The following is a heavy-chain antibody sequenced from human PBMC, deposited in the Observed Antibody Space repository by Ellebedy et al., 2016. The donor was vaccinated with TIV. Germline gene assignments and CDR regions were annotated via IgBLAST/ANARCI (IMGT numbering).Heavy chain of an antibody. Sequence: GESLKISXAASGFTFSSYAMHWVRQAPGKGLEWVAVISYDGSNKYYADSVKGRFTISRDNSKNTLYLQMNSLRAEDTAVYYCAKGVEYSSSSPFDYWGQGTLVTVSS. J-gene: IGHJ4*02. CDR3: AKGVEYSSSSPFDY. D-gene: IGHD6-6*01. CDR2: ISYDGSNK. V-gene: IGHV3-30-3*01. CDR1: GFTFSSYA.